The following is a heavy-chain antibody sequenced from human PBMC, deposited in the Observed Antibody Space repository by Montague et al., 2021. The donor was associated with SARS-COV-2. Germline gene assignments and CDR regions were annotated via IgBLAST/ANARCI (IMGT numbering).Heavy chain of an antibody. D-gene: IGHD6-13*01. CDR1: GGSFSGYY. J-gene: IGHJ4*02. CDR3: ARGSRQYLVRPPHYYYFDY. Sequence: SETLSLTCAVYGGSFSGYYWSWIRQPPGKGLEWIGEINHSGSTNYNPSLKSRVTISVDTSKNQFSLKLSSVTAADTAVYYCARGSRQYLVRPPHYYYFDYWGQGTLVTVSS. V-gene: IGHV4-34*01. CDR2: INHSGST.